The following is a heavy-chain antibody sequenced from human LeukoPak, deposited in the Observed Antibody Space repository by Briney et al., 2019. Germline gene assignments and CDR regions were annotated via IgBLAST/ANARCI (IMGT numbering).Heavy chain of an antibody. CDR3: ARDRRDTMVRGVITGYFDY. Sequence: SVKVSCEASVGTFSSYAISWVRQAPGQGLEWMGGIIPIFGTANYAQKFQGRVTITADESTSTAYMELSSLRSEDTAVYYCARDRRDTMVRGVITGYFDYWGQGTLVTVSS. V-gene: IGHV1-69*01. CDR1: VGTFSSYA. D-gene: IGHD3-10*01. J-gene: IGHJ4*02. CDR2: IIPIFGTA.